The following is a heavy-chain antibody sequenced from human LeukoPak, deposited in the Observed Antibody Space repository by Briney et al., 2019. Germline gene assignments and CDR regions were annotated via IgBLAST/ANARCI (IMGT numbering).Heavy chain of an antibody. D-gene: IGHD6-19*01. Sequence: SETLSLTCAVYGGSFSGYYWSWIRQPPGKGLEWIGEINHSGSTNYNPSLKSRGTITVDTSKNQFSLKLSSVTAADTAVYYCARAGAVAGGKNAFDIWGQGTMVTVSS. CDR2: INHSGST. V-gene: IGHV4-34*01. J-gene: IGHJ3*02. CDR3: ARAGAVAGGKNAFDI. CDR1: GGSFSGYY.